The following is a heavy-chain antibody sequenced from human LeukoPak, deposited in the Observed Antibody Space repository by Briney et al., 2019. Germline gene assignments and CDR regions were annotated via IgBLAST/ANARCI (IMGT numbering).Heavy chain of an antibody. Sequence: PSQTLSLTCTVSGGSISSGDYYWSWIRQPPGKGLEWIGYIYYSGSTYYNPSLKSRVTISVDTSKNQFSLKLSSVTAADTAVYYCARVVLNNLGARYYMDVWGKGTTVTVSS. CDR1: GGSISSGDYY. CDR2: IYYSGST. D-gene: IGHD3-16*01. J-gene: IGHJ6*03. CDR3: ARVVLNNLGARYYMDV. V-gene: IGHV4-30-4*08.